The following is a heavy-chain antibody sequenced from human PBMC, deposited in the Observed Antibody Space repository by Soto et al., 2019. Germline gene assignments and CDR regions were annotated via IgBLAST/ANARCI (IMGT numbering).Heavy chain of an antibody. D-gene: IGHD3-22*01. CDR1: GFTFNKHA. CDR2: ISGSGSST. CDR3: ARTHGVITVISAFEH. J-gene: IGHJ4*02. V-gene: IGHV3-23*01. Sequence: VSLRLSCVASGFTFNKHALAWVRQAPGKGLEWVSAISGSGSSTYDSDSVKGRFTISRDNSNNTLYLQMNSLRAEDTAIYYCARTHGVITVISAFEHWGQGTPVTVSS.